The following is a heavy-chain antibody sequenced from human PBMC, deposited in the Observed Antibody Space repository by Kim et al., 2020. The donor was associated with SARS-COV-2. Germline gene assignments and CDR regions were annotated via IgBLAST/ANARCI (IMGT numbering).Heavy chain of an antibody. D-gene: IGHD4-17*01. CDR1: GGSISSSSYY. Sequence: SETLSLTCTVSGGSISSSSYYWGWIRQPPGKGLEWIGSIYYSGSTYYNPSLKSRVTISVDTSKNQFSLKLSSVTAADTAVYYCARWVDYGDYSYDYWGQGTLVTVSS. CDR3: ARWVDYGDYSYDY. CDR2: IYYSGST. V-gene: IGHV4-39*01. J-gene: IGHJ4*02.